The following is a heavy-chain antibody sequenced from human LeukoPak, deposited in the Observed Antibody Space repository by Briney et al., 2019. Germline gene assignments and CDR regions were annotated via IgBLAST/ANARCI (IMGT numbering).Heavy chain of an antibody. CDR1: GFTFTNYG. Sequence: GGSLRLSCAASGFTFTNYGIHWVRQAPGKGLEWVALISYDGSKKYYADSVKGRFTISRDNSKNTVYLQMNSLRPEDTAVYYCAKERTRVAGGWTWGQGTLVTVSS. D-gene: IGHD6-19*01. CDR3: AKERTRVAGGWT. CDR2: ISYDGSKK. V-gene: IGHV3-30*18. J-gene: IGHJ5*02.